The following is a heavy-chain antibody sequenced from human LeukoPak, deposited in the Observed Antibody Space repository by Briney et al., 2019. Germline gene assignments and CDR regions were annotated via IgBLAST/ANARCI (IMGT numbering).Heavy chain of an antibody. CDR2: ISYGGSEK. D-gene: IGHD3-10*01. CDR3: ARDRTGNFDY. J-gene: IGHJ4*02. CDR1: GFTLSTYA. Sequence: PGGSLRLSCAASGFTLSTYAMHWVRQAPGKGLEWVAVISYGGSEKYYADSVKGRFTISRDNSKNTLYLQMNSLRAEDTAVYYCARDRTGNFDYWGQGTLVTVSS. V-gene: IGHV3-30-3*01.